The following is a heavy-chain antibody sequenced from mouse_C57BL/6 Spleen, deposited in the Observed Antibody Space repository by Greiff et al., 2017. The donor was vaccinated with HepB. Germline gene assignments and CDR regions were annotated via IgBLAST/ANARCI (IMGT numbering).Heavy chain of an antibody. D-gene: IGHD2-4*01. V-gene: IGHV5-4*01. CDR2: ISDGGSYT. CDR1: GFTFSSYA. CDR3: AREDYDSSFDY. Sequence: EVNVVESGGGLVKPGGSLKLSCAASGFTFSSYAMSWVRQTPEKRLEWVATISDGGSYTYYPDNVKGRFTISRDNAKNNLYLQMSHLKSEDTAMYYCAREDYDSSFDYWGQGTTLTVSS. J-gene: IGHJ2*01.